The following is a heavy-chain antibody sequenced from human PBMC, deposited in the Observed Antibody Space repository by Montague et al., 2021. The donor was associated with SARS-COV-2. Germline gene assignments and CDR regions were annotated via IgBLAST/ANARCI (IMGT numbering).Heavy chain of an antibody. V-gene: IGHV4-39*01. Sequence: SETLSLTCTVSGDSISSGYCYWGWIRQPPGKGLEWVGTIDYSGITYYXPSLKSRVTISVDTSRNQFSLKLSSVTAADTAIYYCARHLAISGPAAVSDYWGQGTLVTVSS. CDR1: GDSISSGYCY. J-gene: IGHJ4*02. CDR2: IDYSGIT. CDR3: ARHLAISGPAAVSDY. D-gene: IGHD2-2*01.